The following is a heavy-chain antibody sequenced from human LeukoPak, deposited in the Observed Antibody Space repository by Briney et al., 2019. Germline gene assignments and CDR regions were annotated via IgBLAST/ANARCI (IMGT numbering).Heavy chain of an antibody. CDR1: GGSISSHY. V-gene: IGHV4-59*11. CDR3: ARQGYDSSGYHDAFDI. D-gene: IGHD3-22*01. CDR2: IYYGGST. Sequence: SETLSLTCTVSGGSISSHYWSWIRQPPGKGLEWIGYIYYGGSTNYNPSLKSRVTISVDTSKNQFSLKLSSVTAADTAVYYCARQGYDSSGYHDAFDIWGQGTMVTVSP. J-gene: IGHJ3*02.